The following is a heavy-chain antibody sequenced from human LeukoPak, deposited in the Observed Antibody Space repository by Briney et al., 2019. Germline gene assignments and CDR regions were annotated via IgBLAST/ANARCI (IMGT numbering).Heavy chain of an antibody. V-gene: IGHV3-23*01. CDR1: GFTFSSYG. CDR2: ISGSGGST. J-gene: IGHJ4*02. D-gene: IGHD3-9*01. Sequence: PGGSLRLSCAASGFTFSSYGMSWVRQAPGKGLEWVSAISGSGGSTYYADSVKGRFTISRDNSKNTLYLQMNSLRAEDTAVYYCAKDPPDILTGYYSGYWGQGTLVTVSS. CDR3: AKDPPDILTGYYSGY.